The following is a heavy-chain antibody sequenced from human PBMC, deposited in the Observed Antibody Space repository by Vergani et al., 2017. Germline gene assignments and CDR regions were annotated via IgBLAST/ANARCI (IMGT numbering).Heavy chain of an antibody. J-gene: IGHJ4*02. Sequence: QVHLNEAGPGLVKPSQTLSLTCTVSGASITSGSFYWSWIRQPAGKGLEWIGRIHASGTKNYNPSLRSRVTLSVDTSKKQISLHLTSVTAADTAVYYCARHISVVRPSSMTAFDYWGQGTLVTV. CDR3: ARHISVVRPSSMTAFDY. V-gene: IGHV4-61*02. CDR2: IHASGTK. D-gene: IGHD2-21*01. CDR1: GASITSGSFY.